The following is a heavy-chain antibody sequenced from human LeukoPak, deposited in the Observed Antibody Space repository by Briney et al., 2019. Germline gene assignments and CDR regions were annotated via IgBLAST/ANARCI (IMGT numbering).Heavy chain of an antibody. Sequence: GGSLRLSCAASGFTFSSYGMHWVRQAPGKGLEWVAVISYDGSNKYYADSVKGRFTISRDNSKNTLYLQMNSLRAEDTAVYYCAKERGDGYSLHEYYFDYWGQGTLVTVSS. CDR2: ISYDGSNK. CDR1: GFTFSSYG. V-gene: IGHV3-30*18. J-gene: IGHJ4*02. CDR3: AKERGDGYSLHEYYFDY. D-gene: IGHD5-24*01.